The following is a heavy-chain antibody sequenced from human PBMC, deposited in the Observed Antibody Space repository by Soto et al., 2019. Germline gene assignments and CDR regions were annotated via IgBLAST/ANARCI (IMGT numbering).Heavy chain of an antibody. CDR3: AHRVLRXXXXXXTTTAIYFDF. Sequence: QITLNESGPTQVKPRQTPTLTCTFSGFSLTTSGVGVGWIRQSPGKAPEWLALIYWDDDKRYSPSLKSRLTITKDTSKNQXVLXMADLDXXDTATYYCAHRVLRXXXXXXTTTAIYFDFWGQGTPVAVSS. CDR2: IYWDDDK. CDR1: GFSLTTSGVG. V-gene: IGHV2-5*02. J-gene: IGHJ4*02. D-gene: IGHD1-1*01.